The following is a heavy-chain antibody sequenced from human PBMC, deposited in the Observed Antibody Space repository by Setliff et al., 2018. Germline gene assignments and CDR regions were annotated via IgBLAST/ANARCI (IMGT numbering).Heavy chain of an antibody. V-gene: IGHV3-74*01. J-gene: IGHJ3*02. D-gene: IGHD3-22*01. Sequence: GSLRLSCAASGFTFSSYWMHWVRHVPGKGLVWVSRLNSDGSSTSYADSVKGRFTVSRDNAKNTLYLQMNSLRAEDTAVYYCARIYYYDSSGYYHDAFDIWGQGTMVTVSS. CDR2: LNSDGSST. CDR1: GFTFSSYW. CDR3: ARIYYYDSSGYYHDAFDI.